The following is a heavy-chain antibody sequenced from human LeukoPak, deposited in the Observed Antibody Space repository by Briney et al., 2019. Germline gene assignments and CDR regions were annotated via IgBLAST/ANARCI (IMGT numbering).Heavy chain of an antibody. J-gene: IGHJ3*02. CDR2: INTDGSTI. Sequence: GGSLRLSCAASGFTFSSYWMHWVRQAPGKGLVWVSRINTDGSTISYADSVKGRFTISRDNAKNTLYLQMNSLRAEDTAVYYCARSQKDCSSTSCYSDDAFDIWGQGTMVTVSS. CDR3: ARSQKDCSSTSCYSDDAFDI. CDR1: GFTFSSYW. V-gene: IGHV3-74*01. D-gene: IGHD2-2*01.